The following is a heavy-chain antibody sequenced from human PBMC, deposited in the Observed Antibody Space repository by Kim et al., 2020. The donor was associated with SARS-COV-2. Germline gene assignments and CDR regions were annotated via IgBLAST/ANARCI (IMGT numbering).Heavy chain of an antibody. CDR1: GLSFSTYA. CDR2: ISDNGDST. V-gene: IGHV3-23*01. J-gene: IGHJ4*02. D-gene: IGHD6-19*01. CDR3: ATRSAGRNFDH. Sequence: GGSLRLSCAASGLSFSTYAMSWVRQAPGEGLEWVASISDNGDSTSYADSVKGQFTISRDNSKHTLYLQMNNLRAEDAAIYYCATRSAGRNFDHWGQGTLVTVSS.